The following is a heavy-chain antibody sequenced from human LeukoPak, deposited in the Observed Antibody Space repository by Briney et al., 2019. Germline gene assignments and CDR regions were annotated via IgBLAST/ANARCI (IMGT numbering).Heavy chain of an antibody. CDR1: RFTLGSYG. V-gene: IGHV3-30*02. CDR2: IRSDGSNK. D-gene: IGHD3-10*02. J-gene: IGHJ6*04. Sequence: PVGSPRLSCAASRFTLGSYGMRWVRQAPGKGLGWVTFIRSDGSNKYYADSVKGRFTISRDNAKNSLYLQMNSLRAEDTAVYYCAELGITMIGGVWGKGTTVTISS. CDR3: AELGITMIGGV.